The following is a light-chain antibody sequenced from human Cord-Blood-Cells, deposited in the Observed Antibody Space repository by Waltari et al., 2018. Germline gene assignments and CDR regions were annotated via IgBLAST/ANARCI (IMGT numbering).Light chain of an antibody. V-gene: IGKV3-15*01. CDR3: QQYNNWPRK. CDR1: QSVSSN. CDR2: VAS. J-gene: IGKJ1*01. Sequence: EIVLTQSPATMSVSRGERATLSCRASQSVSSNLAWYQQKPGQAPRLLIYVASTRATGIPARFSGSGSGTEFTLTISSLQSEDFAVYYCQQYNNWPRKFGQGTKVEIK.